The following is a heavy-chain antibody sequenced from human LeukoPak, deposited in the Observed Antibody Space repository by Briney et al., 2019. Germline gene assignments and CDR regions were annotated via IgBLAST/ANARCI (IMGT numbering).Heavy chain of an antibody. CDR1: GGAVTSNSYY. Sequence: SETLSLTCTVSGGAVTSNSYYWSRIRQPPGKGLEWIGYISYSGSTNYNPSLKSRITISVDTSKNQFSLKLTSVTAADTAAYYCAAICFGNLAIDYWGQGTLVTVSS. V-gene: IGHV4-61*01. J-gene: IGHJ4*02. CDR2: ISYSGST. D-gene: IGHD3-10*01. CDR3: AAICFGNLAIDY.